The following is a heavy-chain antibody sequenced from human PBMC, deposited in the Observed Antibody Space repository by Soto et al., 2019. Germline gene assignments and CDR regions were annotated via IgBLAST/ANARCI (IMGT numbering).Heavy chain of an antibody. V-gene: IGHV5-51*03. J-gene: IGHJ5*02. CDR3: ARRGGYCSGGSCYSGWFDP. Sequence: EVQLVQSGAEVKKPGESLKISCKGSGYSFTSYWIGWVRQMPGKGLEWMGIIYPGDSDTRYSPSFQGQVTISADKSISTAYLQWSSLKASDTAMYYCARRGGYCSGGSCYSGWFDPWGQGTQVTVSS. CDR1: GYSFTSYW. CDR2: IYPGDSDT. D-gene: IGHD2-15*01.